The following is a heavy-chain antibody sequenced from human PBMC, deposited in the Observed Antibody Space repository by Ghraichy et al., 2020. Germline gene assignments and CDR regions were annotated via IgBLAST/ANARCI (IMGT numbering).Heavy chain of an antibody. J-gene: IGHJ6*02. Sequence: SETLSLTCTVSGGSISSSSYYWGWIRQPPRKGLEWIGSIYYSGSTYYNPSLKSRVTISVDTSKNQFSLKLSSVTAADTAVYYCARDSLVFGYYYGMDVWGQGTTVTVSS. CDR3: ARDSLVFGYYYGMDV. V-gene: IGHV4-39*07. D-gene: IGHD6-13*01. CDR1: GGSISSSSYY. CDR2: IYYSGST.